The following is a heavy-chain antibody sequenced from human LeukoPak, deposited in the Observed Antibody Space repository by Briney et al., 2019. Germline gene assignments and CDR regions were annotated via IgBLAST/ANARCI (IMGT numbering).Heavy chain of an antibody. D-gene: IGHD6-13*01. CDR1: GGSISSYY. Sequence: PSETLSLTCTVSGGSISSYYWSWIRQPPGKGLEWIGYIYYSGRTNYNPSLKSRVTISVDTSKNQFSLKLSSVTAADTAVYYCASTRRGAAALDYWGQGTLVTVSS. V-gene: IGHV4-59*01. CDR2: IYYSGRT. J-gene: IGHJ4*02. CDR3: ASTRRGAAALDY.